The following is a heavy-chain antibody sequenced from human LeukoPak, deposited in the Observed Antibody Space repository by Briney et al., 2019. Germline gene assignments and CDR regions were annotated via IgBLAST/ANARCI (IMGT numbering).Heavy chain of an antibody. CDR3: ARDRQYYYDSSGYDYYYYYYMDV. D-gene: IGHD3-22*01. J-gene: IGHJ6*03. CDR1: GGSISSYY. V-gene: IGHV4-4*07. CDR2: IYTSGST. Sequence: SETLSLTCTVSGGSISSYYWSWIRQPAGKGLEWIGRIYTSGSTNYNPSLKSRVTMSVDTSKNQFSLKLSSVTAADTAVYYGARDRQYYYDSSGYDYYYYYYMDVWGKGTTVTVSS.